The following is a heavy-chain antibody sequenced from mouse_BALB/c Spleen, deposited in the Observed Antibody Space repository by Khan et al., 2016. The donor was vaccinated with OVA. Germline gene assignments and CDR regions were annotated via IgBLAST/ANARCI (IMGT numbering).Heavy chain of an antibody. CDR2: INTETGEP. V-gene: IGHV9-2-1*01. Sequence: QIQLVQSGPELKKPGETVKISCKASGYTFTDYSMHWVKQAPGKGLKWMGWINTETGEPTYADDFKGRFAFSLETSASSAFLQLTNIKNEDTATYFCAPKDGNYGGFGYWGQGTLVTVSA. CDR1: GYTFTDYS. D-gene: IGHD2-1*01. J-gene: IGHJ3*02. CDR3: APKDGNYGGFGY.